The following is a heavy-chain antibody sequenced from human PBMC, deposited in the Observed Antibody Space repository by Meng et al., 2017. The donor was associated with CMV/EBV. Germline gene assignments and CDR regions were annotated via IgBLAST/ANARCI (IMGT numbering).Heavy chain of an antibody. D-gene: IGHD6-6*01. CDR2: ISSSSSYI. J-gene: IGHJ6*02. CDR3: ARGGGWSSSSDWGDYYYYGMDV. CDR1: GFTFSSHS. V-gene: IGHV3-21*01. Sequence: GGPLRLSCAASGFTFSSHSMNWVRQAPGKGLEWVSSISSSSSYIYYADAVKDRFTISRDNAKNSLYLQMNNLRTEDTAVYYCARGGGWSSSSDWGDYYYYGMDVWGQGTTVTVSS.